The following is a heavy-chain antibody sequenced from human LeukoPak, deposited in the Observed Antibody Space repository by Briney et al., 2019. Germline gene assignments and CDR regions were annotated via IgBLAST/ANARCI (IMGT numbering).Heavy chain of an antibody. Sequence: AASVKVSCKASGYTFISHGITWVRQAPGQGLEWMEWISSYNGNTKYAQKFQGRVTMATDTSTSTAYMELRSLKSDDTAVYYCARGWELNDWGQGTLVTVSS. V-gene: IGHV1-18*01. D-gene: IGHD1-26*01. CDR3: ARGWELND. J-gene: IGHJ4*02. CDR1: GYTFISHG. CDR2: ISSYNGNT.